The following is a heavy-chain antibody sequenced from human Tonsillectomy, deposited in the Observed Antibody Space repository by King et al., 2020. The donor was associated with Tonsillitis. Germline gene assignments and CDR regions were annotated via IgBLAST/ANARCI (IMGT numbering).Heavy chain of an antibody. CDR2: IKEDGSEK. CDR3: ARDLDCGGDCSTGAFDI. D-gene: IGHD2-21*02. V-gene: IGHV3-7*01. Sequence: VQLVQSGGGLVQPGGSLRLSCAASGFTFSRNWMSWVRQAPGKGLEWVANIKEDGSEKYYVDAVRGRFTMSRNNAKNSLYLQINILRDEDTAVYYCARDLDCGGDCSTGAFDIWGQGTMVTVSS. J-gene: IGHJ3*02. CDR1: GFTFSRNW.